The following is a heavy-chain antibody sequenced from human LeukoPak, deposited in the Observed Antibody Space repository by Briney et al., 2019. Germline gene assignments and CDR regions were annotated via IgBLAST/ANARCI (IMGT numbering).Heavy chain of an antibody. CDR2: ICSNGGST. D-gene: IGHD1-26*01. V-gene: IGHV3-64*01. CDR3: ARDLWELTMGSLDY. J-gene: IGHJ4*02. CDR1: GFTFSSYA. Sequence: GGSLSLSCAASGFTFSSYAMQWVRAAPERGVEYVSAICSNGGSTYYANSVKGRFTISRDNPKNTLYFQLGSLRAEDMAVQYCARDLWELTMGSLDYWGQGTLVTVSS.